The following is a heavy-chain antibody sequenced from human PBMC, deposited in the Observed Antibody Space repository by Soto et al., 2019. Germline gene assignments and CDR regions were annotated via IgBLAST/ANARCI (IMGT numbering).Heavy chain of an antibody. V-gene: IGHV1-18*04. CDR2: ISAYNGNT. Sequence: ASVKVSCKASGYTFTSYGISWVRQAPGQGLEWMGWISAYNGNTNYAQKLQGRVTMTTDTSTSTAYMELRSRRSDDTAVYYCAREKARSIFGVVTVSYYGMDVWGQGTTVTVSS. D-gene: IGHD3-3*01. J-gene: IGHJ6*02. CDR1: GYTFTSYG. CDR3: AREKARSIFGVVTVSYYGMDV.